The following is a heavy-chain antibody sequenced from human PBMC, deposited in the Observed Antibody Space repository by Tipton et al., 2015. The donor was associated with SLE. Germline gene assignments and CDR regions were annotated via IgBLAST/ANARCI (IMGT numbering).Heavy chain of an antibody. CDR1: GFAFSSYG. V-gene: IGHV3-23*01. CDR2: INDGGTTT. J-gene: IGHJ4*02. Sequence: SLRLSCAASGFAFSSYGMTWVRQAPGRGLEWVSTINDGGTTTYYADSVKGRFTISRDNSKNTLYLQMNSLRAEDTAVYYCISMIMSYYYHSGSYSGSYSPMDSWGQGTLVTVSS. CDR3: ISMIMSYYYHSGSYSGSYSPMDS. D-gene: IGHD3-10*01.